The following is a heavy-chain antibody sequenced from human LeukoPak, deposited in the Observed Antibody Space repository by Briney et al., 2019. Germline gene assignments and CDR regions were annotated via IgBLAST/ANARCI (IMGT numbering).Heavy chain of an antibody. CDR3: AREFWSGYYIDY. CDR1: GGSISSGSYY. V-gene: IGHV4-61*02. Sequence: SETLSLTCTVSGGSISSGSYYWSWIRQPAGKGLEWIGRIYTSGSTNYNPSLKSRVTISVDTSKNQFSLKLSSVTAADTAVYYCAREFWSGYYIDYWGQGTLVTVSS. J-gene: IGHJ4*02. CDR2: IYTSGST. D-gene: IGHD3-3*01.